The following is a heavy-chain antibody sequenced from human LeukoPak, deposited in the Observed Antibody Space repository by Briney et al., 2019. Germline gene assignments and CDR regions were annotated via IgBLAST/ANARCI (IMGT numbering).Heavy chain of an antibody. Sequence: GSSVTVSCTASGGTFSSYAISWVRQAPGQGLEWMGRIIPILGIANYAQKFQGRVTITADKSTSTAYMELSSLRSEDTAVYYCARDTPNYGDFDYWRQGTLVTVSS. J-gene: IGHJ4*02. V-gene: IGHV1-69*04. CDR1: GGTFSSYA. D-gene: IGHD4-17*01. CDR2: IIPILGIA. CDR3: ARDTPNYGDFDY.